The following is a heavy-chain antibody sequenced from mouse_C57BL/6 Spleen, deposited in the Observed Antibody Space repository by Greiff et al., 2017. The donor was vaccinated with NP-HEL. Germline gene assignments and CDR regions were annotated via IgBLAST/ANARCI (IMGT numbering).Heavy chain of an antibody. J-gene: IGHJ2*01. D-gene: IGHD1-1*01. CDR3: ARWGSGRYYFDY. Sequence: VQLQQSGPELVKPGASVKISCKASGYAFSSSWMNWVKQRPGKGLEWIGRIYPGDGDTNYNGKFKGKATLTADKSSSTAYMHLSSLTSEDSAVYFCARWGSGRYYFDYWGQGTTLTVSS. CDR1: GYAFSSSW. CDR2: IYPGDGDT. V-gene: IGHV1-82*01.